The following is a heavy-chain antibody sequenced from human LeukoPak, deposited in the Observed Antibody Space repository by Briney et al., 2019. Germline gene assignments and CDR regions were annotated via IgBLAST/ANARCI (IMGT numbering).Heavy chain of an antibody. CDR1: GFTFSSYA. CDR3: ARDSISAALFDL. J-gene: IGHJ5*02. Sequence: GGSLRLSCAASGFTFSSYAMNWVRQAPGKGPEWLSYITNSGSTIYYADSVKGRFTISRDNAKNPLVLQMNSLRDEDSAVYYCARDSISAALFDLWGQGTLITVSS. D-gene: IGHD2/OR15-2a*01. CDR2: ITNSGSTI. V-gene: IGHV3-48*02.